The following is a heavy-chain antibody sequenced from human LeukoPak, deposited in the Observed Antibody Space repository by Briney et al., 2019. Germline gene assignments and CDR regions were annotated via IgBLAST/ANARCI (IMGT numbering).Heavy chain of an antibody. V-gene: IGHV3-48*02. CDR3: AGTSIQLWLNAFDI. Sequence: GRSLRLSCGASGFTFSNYNMHWVRQAPGQGLEWISYISSSSSTKYYAESVKGRFTISRDNAKNSLFLQMSSLRDEDTAVYFCAGTSIQLWLNAFDIWGQGTMVTVSS. CDR1: GFTFSNYN. CDR2: ISSSSSTK. J-gene: IGHJ3*02. D-gene: IGHD5-18*01.